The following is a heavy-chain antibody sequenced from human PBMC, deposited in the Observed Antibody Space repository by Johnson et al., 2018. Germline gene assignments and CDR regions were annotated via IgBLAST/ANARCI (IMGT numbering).Heavy chain of an antibody. CDR1: GFTVSSNY. CDR3: ARNMDV. Sequence: VQLVESGGGLVQPGGSLRLSCAASGFTVSSNYMSWFRQAPGKGLEWVSVIYSGGSIYYADSVKGRFTISRDNSKTTLYLQMNSLRAEETAVYYCARNMDVWGKGTTVTVAS. CDR2: IYSGGSI. J-gene: IGHJ6*03. V-gene: IGHV3-66*02.